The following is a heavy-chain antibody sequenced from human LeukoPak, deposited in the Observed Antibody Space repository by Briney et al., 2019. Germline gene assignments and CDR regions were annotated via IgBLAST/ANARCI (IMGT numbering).Heavy chain of an antibody. J-gene: IGHJ4*02. CDR1: GGSFSGYY. CDR3: ARGYGSGTDY. V-gene: IGHV4-34*01. CDR2: INHSGST. Sequence: SETLSLTCAVYGGSFSGYYWSWIRQPPGKGLEWIGEINHSGSTNYNPSLKSRVTISLDTSKNQFSLKPSSVTAADTAVYYCARGYGSGTDYWGQGTLVTVSS. D-gene: IGHD3-10*01.